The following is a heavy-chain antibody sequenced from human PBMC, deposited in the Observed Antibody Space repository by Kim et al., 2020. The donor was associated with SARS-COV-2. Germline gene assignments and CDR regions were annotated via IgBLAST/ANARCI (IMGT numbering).Heavy chain of an antibody. V-gene: IGHV3-21*01. J-gene: IGHJ4*02. D-gene: IGHD3-3*01. CDR3: ARDSPDYDFWSGSPHDY. Sequence: VKGRFTISRDNAKNSLYLQMNSLRAEDTAVYYCARDSPDYDFWSGSPHDYWGQGTLVTVSS.